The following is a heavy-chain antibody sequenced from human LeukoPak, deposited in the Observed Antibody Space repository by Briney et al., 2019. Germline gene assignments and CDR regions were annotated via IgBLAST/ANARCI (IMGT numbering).Heavy chain of an antibody. V-gene: IGHV4-34*01. CDR2: INHSGST. CDR1: GGSFSGYY. D-gene: IGHD1-14*01. J-gene: IGHJ6*03. CDR3: ARGRSDPSGPHGWYYYYYMDV. Sequence: SETLSLTCAVYGGSFSGYYWSWIRQPPGKGLEWIGEINHSGSTNYNPSLKSRVTISVDTSKNQFSLKLSSVTAADTAVFYCARGRSDPSGPHGWYYYYYMDVWGKGTTVTVSS.